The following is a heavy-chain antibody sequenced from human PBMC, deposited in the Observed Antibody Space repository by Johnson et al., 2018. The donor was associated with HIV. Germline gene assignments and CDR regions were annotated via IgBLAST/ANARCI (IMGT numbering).Heavy chain of an antibody. D-gene: IGHD3/OR15-3a*01. V-gene: IGHV3-66*01. Sequence: VQLVESGGGVVQPGRSLRLSCAASGFTFSSYAMHWVRQAPGKGLAWVAVIYSGGSTYYADSVTGRFTISRDNSKNTLYLQMNSLRAEDTAVYYCARDLGVDWSKGAFDMWGQGTMVTVSS. J-gene: IGHJ3*02. CDR2: IYSGGST. CDR3: ARDLGVDWSKGAFDM. CDR1: GFTFSSYA.